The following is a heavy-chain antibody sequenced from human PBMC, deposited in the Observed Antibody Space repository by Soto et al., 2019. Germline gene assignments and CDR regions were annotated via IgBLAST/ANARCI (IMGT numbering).Heavy chain of an antibody. V-gene: IGHV4-34*01. Sequence: SETLSLTCAVYGGSFSGYYWSWIRQPPGKGLEWIGEINHSGSTNYNPSLKSRVTISVDTSKNQFSLKLSSVTAADTAVYYCARGRGGYDQYYYYYYYMDVWGKGTTVTVSS. D-gene: IGHD5-12*01. CDR2: INHSGST. CDR3: ARGRGGYDQYYYYYYYMDV. J-gene: IGHJ6*03. CDR1: GGSFSGYY.